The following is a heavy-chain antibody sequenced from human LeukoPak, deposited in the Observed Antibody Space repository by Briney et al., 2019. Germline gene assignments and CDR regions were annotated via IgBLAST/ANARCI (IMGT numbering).Heavy chain of an antibody. CDR2: IYYNGIT. V-gene: IGHV4-30-4*01. CDR3: AGAVTGYYLSHYYFPY. Sequence: PSETLSLTCTVSGDSISSGDYYWTWIRQPPGKALEWIAYIYYNGITYYNPSLKSRVIISVNQPKKQFSLKLRSVAAADTAVYYCAGAVTGYYLSHYYFPYWGRGTLVTVSS. D-gene: IGHD3-9*01. J-gene: IGHJ4*02. CDR1: GDSISSGDYY.